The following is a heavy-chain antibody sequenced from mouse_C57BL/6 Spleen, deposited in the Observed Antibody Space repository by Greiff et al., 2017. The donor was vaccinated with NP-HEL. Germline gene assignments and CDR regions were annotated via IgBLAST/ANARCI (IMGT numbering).Heavy chain of an antibody. CDR3: ARALYYEAMDY. V-gene: IGHV1-55*01. J-gene: IGHJ4*01. D-gene: IGHD1-1*02. Sequence: VQLQQSGAELVKPGASVKMSCKASGYTFTSYWITWVKQRPGQGLEWIGDIYPGSGSTNYNEKFKSKATLTVDTSSSTAYMQLSSLTSEDSAVYYCARALYYEAMDYWGQGTSVTVSS. CDR2: IYPGSGST. CDR1: GYTFTSYW.